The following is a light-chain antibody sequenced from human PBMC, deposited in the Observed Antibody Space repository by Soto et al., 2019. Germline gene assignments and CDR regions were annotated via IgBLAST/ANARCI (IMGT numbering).Light chain of an antibody. CDR3: ISYVGSRV. CDR1: SSDCGSYNL. CDR2: EVS. Sequence: QSVRTKPASVSVSPRQSITISCTGTSSDCGSYNLVSWYQQHPGKAPKLLIYEVSKRPSGDSNRFSGSKSGTTASLTISGLQAVDEADSYCISYVGSRVFRTSSKVT. V-gene: IGLV2-23*02. J-gene: IGLJ1*01.